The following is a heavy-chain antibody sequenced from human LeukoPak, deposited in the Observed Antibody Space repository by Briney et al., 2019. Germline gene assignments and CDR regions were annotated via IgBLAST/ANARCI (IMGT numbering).Heavy chain of an antibody. D-gene: IGHD6-6*01. CDR2: ISGDGART. CDR1: GFSFNNYV. J-gene: IGHJ6*02. CDR3: ARTSGSSSYYYYYGMDV. Sequence: PGGSLRLSCAASGFSFNNYVMSWVRQAPGKGLEWVSAISGDGARTYYVDSVKGRFTISRDNSKNTLDLQMNSLRAEDTAVYYCARTSGSSSYYYYYGMDVWGQGTTVTVSS. V-gene: IGHV3-23*01.